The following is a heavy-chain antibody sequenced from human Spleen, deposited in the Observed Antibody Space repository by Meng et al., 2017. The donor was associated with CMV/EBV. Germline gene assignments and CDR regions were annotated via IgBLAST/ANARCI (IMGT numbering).Heavy chain of an antibody. V-gene: IGHV4-4*07. CDR1: GGSISSYY. D-gene: IGHD1-1*01. CDR3: ARSRWSAGNAFLFDY. Sequence: QGQLQGSGPGLVKPSETLSLTCTVSGGSISSYYWSWIRQPAGKGLEWIGRIYTSGSTNYNPSLKSRVTMSVDTSKNQFSLKLSSVTAADTAVYYCARSRWSAGNAFLFDYWGQGTLVTVSS. CDR2: IYTSGST. J-gene: IGHJ4*02.